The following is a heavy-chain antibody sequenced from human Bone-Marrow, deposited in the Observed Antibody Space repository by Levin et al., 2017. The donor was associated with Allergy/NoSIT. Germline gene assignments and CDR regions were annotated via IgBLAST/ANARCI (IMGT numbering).Heavy chain of an antibody. CDR2: ASGGTGST. D-gene: IGHD3-9*01. Sequence: GESLKISCTASGYAFESYAMHWVRQAPGQSLEWMGWASGGTGSTRVSQTLQGRVTITTDTSARTVYMELSSLTSDDTAVYYCARDLESGRYFGWLWRRGVYRGLDVWGQGTAVTVSS. J-gene: IGHJ6*02. V-gene: IGHV1-3*01. CDR3: ARDLESGRYFGWLWRRGVYRGLDV. CDR1: GYAFESYA.